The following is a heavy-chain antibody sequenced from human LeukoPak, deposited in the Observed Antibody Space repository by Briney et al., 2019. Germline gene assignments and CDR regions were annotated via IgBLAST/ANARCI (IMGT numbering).Heavy chain of an antibody. CDR3: AKELGDYGSGGPFDY. Sequence: HPGGSLRLSCAASGFTFSSYGMHWVRQAPGKGLEWVAVISYDGSNKYYADSVKGRFTISRDNSKNTLYLQMNSLRAEDTAVYYCAKELGDYGSGGPFDYWGQGTLVTVSS. CDR1: GFTFSSYG. J-gene: IGHJ4*02. V-gene: IGHV3-30*18. D-gene: IGHD3-10*01. CDR2: ISYDGSNK.